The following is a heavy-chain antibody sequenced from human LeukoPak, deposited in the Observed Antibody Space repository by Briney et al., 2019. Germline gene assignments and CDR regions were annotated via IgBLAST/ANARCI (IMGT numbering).Heavy chain of an antibody. CDR3: ARESAGGDFWSGYYKNAFDI. V-gene: IGHV4-31*03. D-gene: IGHD3-3*01. Sequence: SETLSLTCTVSGGSISSGGYYWSWIRQHPGKGLEWIGYIYYSGSTYYNPSLKSRVTISVDTSKNQFSLKLSSVTAADTAVYYCARESAGGDFWSGYYKNAFDIWGQGTVVTVSS. CDR1: GGSISSGGYY. J-gene: IGHJ3*02. CDR2: IYYSGST.